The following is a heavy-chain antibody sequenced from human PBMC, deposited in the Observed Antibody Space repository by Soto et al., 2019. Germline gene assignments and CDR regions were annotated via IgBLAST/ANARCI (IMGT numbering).Heavy chain of an antibody. D-gene: IGHD1-26*01. CDR2: IYWDDDK. J-gene: IGHJ4*02. Sequence: QITLRESGPTRVRPTQPLTLTCDFSGFSLTTSGVGVAWIRQPPGKAPEWLAVIYWDDDKRYSPTLKSRLTTTKNPSKTQVVLTMTNRDPVDTGTYYCAHRALYSGSYWDGGYFDTWGQGTPVTVSS. CDR1: GFSLTTSGVG. V-gene: IGHV2-5*02. CDR3: AHRALYSGSYWDGGYFDT.